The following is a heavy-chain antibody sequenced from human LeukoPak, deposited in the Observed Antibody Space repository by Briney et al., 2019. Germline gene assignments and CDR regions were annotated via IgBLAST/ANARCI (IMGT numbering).Heavy chain of an antibody. J-gene: IGHJ4*02. Sequence: SETLSLTCAVSGDSISSGGYWWRWIRQHPGTGPEWIGYISYGGNTYYNPSLKSRVTISVDTSKNQFSLKLSSVTATDTAVYYCARGTILGYCSSTSCQSHTLLNFWGQGTLVTVSS. D-gene: IGHD2-2*01. CDR1: GDSISSGGYW. CDR2: ISYGGNT. V-gene: IGHV4-31*11. CDR3: ARGTILGYCSSTSCQSHTLLNF.